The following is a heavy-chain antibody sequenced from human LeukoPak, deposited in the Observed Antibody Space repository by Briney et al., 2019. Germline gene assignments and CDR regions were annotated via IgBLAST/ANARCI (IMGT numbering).Heavy chain of an antibody. Sequence: GESLKISCKASGYSFTSYWIAWVRQMPVKGLEWMGIIYPDDSHTIYSPSFQGQVTISADKSISTAYVQWSSLKASDTAMYYCARRSGSLDGFDHWGQGTLVTVSS. CDR1: GYSFTSYW. CDR3: ARRSGSLDGFDH. V-gene: IGHV5-51*01. D-gene: IGHD1-26*01. CDR2: IYPDDSHT. J-gene: IGHJ4*02.